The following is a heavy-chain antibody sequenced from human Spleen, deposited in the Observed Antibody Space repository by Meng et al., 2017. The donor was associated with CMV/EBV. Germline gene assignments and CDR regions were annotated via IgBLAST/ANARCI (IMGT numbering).Heavy chain of an antibody. CDR1: GYTFTTYG. CDR2: INTYNGNT. D-gene: IGHD4-11*01. CDR3: ARDLSGSLVTTVDFDY. Sequence: ASVKVSCKASGYTFTTYGISWVRQAPGQGLEWMGWINTYNGNTHYAQNFQGRVTMTTDTSTSTAYMELRSLRSDDTAVYYCARDLSGSLVTTVDFDYWGQGTLVTVSS. J-gene: IGHJ4*02. V-gene: IGHV1-18*01.